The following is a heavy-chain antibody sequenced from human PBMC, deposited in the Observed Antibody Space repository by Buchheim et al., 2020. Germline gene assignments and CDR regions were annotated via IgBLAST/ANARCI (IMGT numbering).Heavy chain of an antibody. V-gene: IGHV3-7*01. CDR1: GFTFNTYW. CDR2: IKQDGSEK. J-gene: IGHJ4*02. CDR3: ATGLYYYGSGIVVDY. D-gene: IGHD3-10*01. Sequence: EVQLVESGGDLVQPGGSLRLSCAASGFTFNTYWMSWVRQAPGKGLEWVANIKQDGSEKYYVDSVKGRFTISRDNAKNSLYLQMNSLRAEDTAVYYCATGLYYYGSGIVVDYWGQGTL.